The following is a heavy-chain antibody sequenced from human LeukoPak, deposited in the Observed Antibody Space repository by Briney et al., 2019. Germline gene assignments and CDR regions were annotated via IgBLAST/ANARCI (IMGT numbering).Heavy chain of an antibody. CDR1: GSTFTSYD. V-gene: IGHV1-8*03. CDR3: ARGHYPRDRFDP. Sequence: ASVTVSFKASGSTFTSYDINWVRQAPGQGLEWMGWMNPNSGNTGYAQKFQGRVTITRNTSISTTYMELSSLRSEDTAVYYCARGHYPRDRFDPWGQGKPGHRLL. CDR2: MNPNSGNT. D-gene: IGHD1-26*01. J-gene: IGHJ5*02.